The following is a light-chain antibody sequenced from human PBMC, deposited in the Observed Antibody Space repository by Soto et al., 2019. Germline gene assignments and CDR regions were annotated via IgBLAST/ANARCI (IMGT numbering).Light chain of an antibody. CDR3: GTWDSTLSAGGV. CDR2: EDN. J-gene: IGLJ1*01. V-gene: IGLV1-51*02. CDR1: SSNIGNNY. Sequence: QSVLTQPPSVSAAPGQTVTISCSGSSSNIGNNYVSWYQQLPGTAPKLLIYEDNKRPSGIPDRFSGSKSDTSATLGITGLQTGDEADYYCGTWDSTLSAGGVFGTGTKVTVL.